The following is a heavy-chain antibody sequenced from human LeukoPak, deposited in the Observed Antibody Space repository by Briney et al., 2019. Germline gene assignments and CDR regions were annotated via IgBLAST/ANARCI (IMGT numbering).Heavy chain of an antibody. CDR3: AKDREGSGYPGAFDI. J-gene: IGHJ3*02. D-gene: IGHD3-22*01. CDR1: GFTFSSYA. V-gene: IGHV3-23*01. Sequence: GASLRLSCAASGFTFSSYAMSWVRQAPGKGLEWVSAISGSGGSTYYADSVKGRFTISRDSSKNTLYLQMNSLRAEDTAVYYCAKDREGSGYPGAFDIWGQGTMVTVSS. CDR2: ISGSGGST.